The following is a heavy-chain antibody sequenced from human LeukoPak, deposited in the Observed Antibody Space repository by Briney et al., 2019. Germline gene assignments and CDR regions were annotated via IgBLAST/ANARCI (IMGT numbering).Heavy chain of an antibody. CDR1: GYTFTGYY. Sequence: GASVKVSCKASGYTFTGYYMHWVRQAPGQGLEWMGGINPNSGGTNYAQKFQGRVTMTRDTSISTAYMELSRLRSDDTAVYYCARGGTYDFWIGYKDWGQGTLVTVSS. CDR3: ARGGTYDFWIGYKD. V-gene: IGHV1-2*02. CDR2: INPNSGGT. J-gene: IGHJ4*02. D-gene: IGHD3-3*01.